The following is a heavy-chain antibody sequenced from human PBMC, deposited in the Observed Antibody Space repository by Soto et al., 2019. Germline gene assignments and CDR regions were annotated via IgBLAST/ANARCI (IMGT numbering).Heavy chain of an antibody. V-gene: IGHV1-18*01. D-gene: IGHD3-16*02. CDR2: ISAYNGNT. Sequence: QVQLVQSGAEVKKRGASVKVSCKASGYTFTSYGISWVREAPGQGLEWLGWISAYNGNTNYAQKLQGRVTMTTDTSTSAAYMELRSLRSDDTAVYYCAREGDYDYVWGSYRYTMNDGMDVWGQGTTVTVSS. CDR3: AREGDYDYVWGSYRYTMNDGMDV. J-gene: IGHJ6*02. CDR1: GYTFTSYG.